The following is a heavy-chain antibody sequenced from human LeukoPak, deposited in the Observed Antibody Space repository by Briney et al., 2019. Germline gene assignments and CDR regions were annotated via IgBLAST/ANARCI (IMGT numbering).Heavy chain of an antibody. CDR2: IYWDDDE. J-gene: IGHJ5*02. CDR3: AHRKVDTPMGP. V-gene: IGHV2-5*02. CDR1: GFSLSTSGVG. D-gene: IGHD5-18*01. Sequence: SGPTLVNPTQPLTLTCTFSGFSLSTSGVGVGWIRQPPGKALEWLAYIYWDDDERYSPSLKSRLTITKDTSKNQVVLTVTNMDPVDTATYYCAHRKVDTPMGPWGQGTLVTVSS.